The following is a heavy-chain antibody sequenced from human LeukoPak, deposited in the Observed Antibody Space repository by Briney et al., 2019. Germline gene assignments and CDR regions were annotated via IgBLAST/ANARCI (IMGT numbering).Heavy chain of an antibody. V-gene: IGHV5-51*01. Sequence: GESLQISCKGSGYRFTSYWIGWVRQLPGKGLEWMGIIYPGDSDTRYSPSFQGQVTISADKSISTAYLQWSSLKASDTAMYYCATSPAYGDYDFDYWGQGTLVTVSS. J-gene: IGHJ4*02. CDR3: ATSPAYGDYDFDY. CDR2: IYPGDSDT. CDR1: GYRFTSYW. D-gene: IGHD4-17*01.